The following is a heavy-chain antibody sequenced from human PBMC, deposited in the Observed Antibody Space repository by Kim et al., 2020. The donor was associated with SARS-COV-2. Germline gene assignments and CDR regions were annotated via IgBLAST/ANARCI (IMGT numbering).Heavy chain of an antibody. CDR3: ARDGRSGYDILTGYPNQWFDP. D-gene: IGHD3-9*01. J-gene: IGHJ5*02. V-gene: IGHV1-46*01. Sequence: ASVKVSCKASGYTFTSYYMHWVRQAPGQGLEWMGIINPSGGSTSYAQKFQGRVTMTRDTSTSTVYMELSSLRSEDTAVYYCARDGRSGYDILTGYPNQWFDPWGQGTLVTVSS. CDR2: INPSGGST. CDR1: GYTFTSYY.